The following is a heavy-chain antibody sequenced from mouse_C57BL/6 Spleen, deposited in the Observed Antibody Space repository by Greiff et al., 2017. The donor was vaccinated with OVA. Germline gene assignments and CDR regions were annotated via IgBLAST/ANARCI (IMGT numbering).Heavy chain of an antibody. J-gene: IGHJ1*03. V-gene: IGHV5-16*01. D-gene: IGHD4-1*01. CDR2: INYDGSST. Sequence: DVMLVESEGGLVQPGSSMKLSCTASGFTFSDYYMAWVRQVPEKGLEWVANINYDGSSTYYLDSLKSRFIISRDNAKNILYLQMSSLKSEDTATYYCARVNWDWYFDVWGTGTTVTVSS. CDR1: GFTFSDYY. CDR3: ARVNWDWYFDV.